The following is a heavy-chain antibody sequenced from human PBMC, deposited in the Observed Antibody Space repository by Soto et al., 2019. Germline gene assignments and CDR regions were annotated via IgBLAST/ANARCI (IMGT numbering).Heavy chain of an antibody. CDR3: AIRAFYGSGIPNYYGMDV. CDR1: GFTFSNYA. Sequence: EVHLLESGGGLVQPGGSLRLSCAASGFTFSNYAMTWVRQAPGKGLEWVSVISGTGGGTHNADSAKGRFTTSRDNSKNTLYLQMNSLRAEDTAVYYCAIRAFYGSGIPNYYGMDVWGQGTAVTVSS. V-gene: IGHV3-23*01. CDR2: ISGTGGGT. J-gene: IGHJ6*02. D-gene: IGHD3-10*01.